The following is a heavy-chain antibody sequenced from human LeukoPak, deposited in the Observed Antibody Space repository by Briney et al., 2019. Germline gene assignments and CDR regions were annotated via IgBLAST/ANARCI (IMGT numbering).Heavy chain of an antibody. CDR2: ISSSGSTI. D-gene: IGHD4/OR15-4a*01. J-gene: IGHJ4*02. CDR1: GFTFSSYE. CDR3: ARRAGAYSHPYDY. V-gene: IGHV3-48*03. Sequence: PGGSLRLSCAVSGFTFSSYEMNWVRQAPGKGLEWVSYISSSGSTIYYADSVKGRFTISRDNAKNSLYLQMNSLRAEDTAVYYCARRAGAYSHPYDYWGQGTLVTVSS.